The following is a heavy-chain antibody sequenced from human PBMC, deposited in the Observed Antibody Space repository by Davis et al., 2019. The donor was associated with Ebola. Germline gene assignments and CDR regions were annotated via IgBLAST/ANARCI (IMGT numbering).Heavy chain of an antibody. Sequence: PSETLSLTCAVYGGSFSGYYWSWIRQPPGKGLEWIGEINHSGSTNYNPSLKSRVTISVDTSKNQFSLKLSSVTAADTAVYYCARRYGDYADYWGQGTLVTVSS. V-gene: IGHV4-34*01. D-gene: IGHD4-17*01. CDR2: INHSGST. CDR1: GGSFSGYY. J-gene: IGHJ4*02. CDR3: ARRYGDYADY.